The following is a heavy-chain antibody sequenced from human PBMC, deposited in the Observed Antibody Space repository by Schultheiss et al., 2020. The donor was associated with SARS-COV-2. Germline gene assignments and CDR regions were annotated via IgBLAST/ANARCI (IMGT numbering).Heavy chain of an antibody. CDR2: ISGSGGST. J-gene: IGHJ4*02. Sequence: GESLKISCAASGFTFSSYEMNWVRQAPGKGLEWVSAISGSGGSTYYADSVKGRFTISRDNSKNTLYLQMNSLRAEDTAVYYCTSGTFWGQGTLVTVSS. D-gene: IGHD1-1*01. CDR1: GFTFSSYE. V-gene: IGHV3-23*01. CDR3: TSGTF.